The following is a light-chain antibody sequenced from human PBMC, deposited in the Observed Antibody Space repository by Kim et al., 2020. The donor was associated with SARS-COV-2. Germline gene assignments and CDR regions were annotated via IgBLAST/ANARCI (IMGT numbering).Light chain of an antibody. Sequence: GQRVTISCSGSSSNIGRNTVSWYQHLPGTAPKLLIYSRNLRPSGDPDRFSGSKSGTSASLAISGLQYADEADYYCGAWDASLNAYVFGSGTKVTVL. CDR3: GAWDASLNAYV. V-gene: IGLV1-44*01. CDR1: SSNIGRNT. J-gene: IGLJ1*01. CDR2: SRN.